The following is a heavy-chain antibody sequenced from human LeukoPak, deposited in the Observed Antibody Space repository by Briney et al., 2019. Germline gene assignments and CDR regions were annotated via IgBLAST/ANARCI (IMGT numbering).Heavy chain of an antibody. D-gene: IGHD5-24*01. V-gene: IGHV3-23*01. CDR2: ISSSGSTT. J-gene: IGHJ4*02. Sequence: GGSLRLSCAASGFTFSSYAMSWVRQAPGKGLEWVSGISSSGSTTYYAASVKGRFTISRDNSKNTLYLQMNSLRAEDTAVYYCAKDLAEMATIIDYWGQGTLVTVSS. CDR1: GFTFSSYA. CDR3: AKDLAEMATIIDY.